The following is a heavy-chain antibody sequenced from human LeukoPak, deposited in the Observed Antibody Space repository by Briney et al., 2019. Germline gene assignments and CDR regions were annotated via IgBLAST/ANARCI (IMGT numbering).Heavy chain of an antibody. Sequence: SETLSLTSTVSGGSISSYYWSWIRQPPGKGLEWIGYIYTSGSTNYNPSLKSRVTISVDTSKNQFSLKLSSVTAADTAVYYCARRRTRYGDYDYWGQGTLVTVSS. CDR3: ARRRTRYGDYDY. CDR1: GGSISSYY. D-gene: IGHD4-17*01. CDR2: IYTSGST. J-gene: IGHJ4*02. V-gene: IGHV4-4*09.